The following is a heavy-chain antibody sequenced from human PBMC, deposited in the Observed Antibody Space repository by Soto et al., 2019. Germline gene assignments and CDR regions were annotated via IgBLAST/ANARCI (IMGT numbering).Heavy chain of an antibody. Sequence: EVQLLESGGDLVQPGGSLRLSCAVSGFTFSSFSMTWVRQAPGKGLEWVATLSATGGTTDYADSVTGRFIISRDNSKNSIYLNMNSLRGEATAIYYCAKDGSLYSSDVDADFWGQGTLVTVSP. J-gene: IGHJ4*02. CDR3: AKDGSLYSSDVDADF. CDR2: LSATGGTT. V-gene: IGHV3-23*01. D-gene: IGHD6-19*01. CDR1: GFTFSSFS.